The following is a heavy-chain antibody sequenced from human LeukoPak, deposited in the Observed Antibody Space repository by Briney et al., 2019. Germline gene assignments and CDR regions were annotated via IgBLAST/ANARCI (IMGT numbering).Heavy chain of an antibody. CDR1: GGSISSGGYS. CDR2: IYHSGST. J-gene: IGHJ4*02. V-gene: IGHV4-30-2*01. Sequence: SETLSLTCAVSGGSISSGGYSWSWIQQPPGKGLEWIGYIYHSGSTYYNPSLKSRVTISVDRSKNQFSLKLSSVTAADTAVYYCARALNDYGGNSDYFDYWGQGALVTVSS. CDR3: ARALNDYGGNSDYFDY. D-gene: IGHD4-23*01.